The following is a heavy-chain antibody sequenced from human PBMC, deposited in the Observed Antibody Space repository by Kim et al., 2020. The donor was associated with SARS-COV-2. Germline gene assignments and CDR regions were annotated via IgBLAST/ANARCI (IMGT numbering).Heavy chain of an antibody. J-gene: IGHJ4*02. D-gene: IGHD2-2*01. CDR3: ARWNQLLALDY. CDR1: GGSISSYY. V-gene: IGHV4-59*01. Sequence: SETLSLTCTVSGGSISSYYWSWIRQPPGKGLEWIGYIYYSGSTNYNPSLKSRVTISVDTSKNQFSLKLSSVTAADTAVYYCARWNQLLALDYWGQGTLVTVSS. CDR2: IYYSGST.